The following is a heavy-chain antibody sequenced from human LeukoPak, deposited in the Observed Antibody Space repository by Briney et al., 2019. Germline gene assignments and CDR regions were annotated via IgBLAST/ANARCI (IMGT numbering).Heavy chain of an antibody. CDR3: ARGYWAHGMNV. J-gene: IGHJ6*02. V-gene: IGHV6-1*01. D-gene: IGHD6-13*01. CDR2: AYYTSKWIT. Sequence: SQTLSLTCDISGDSVSSDTTAWDWIRPSPSRGLEWLGRAYYTSKWITNYAVSVRSRITVNPNTSHNQFSLQLNSVTPEDTAVYYCARGYWAHGMNVWGPGTTVTVSS. CDR1: GDSVSSDTTA.